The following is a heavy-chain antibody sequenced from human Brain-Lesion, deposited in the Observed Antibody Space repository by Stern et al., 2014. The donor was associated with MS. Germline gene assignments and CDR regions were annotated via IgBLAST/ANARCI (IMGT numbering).Heavy chain of an antibody. CDR2: ISVGTDYI. Sequence: EVQLVESGGGLVKPGGSLRLSCEASGFTFNSYSMNWVRQAPGKGLERVSSISVGTDYIYYADSVKGRFTISRDNAKNSLFLQMNTLRAEDTGVYYCARVDCSGTNCFYYYYGMDVWGQGTTVTVSS. V-gene: IGHV3-21*01. J-gene: IGHJ6*02. CDR3: ARVDCSGTNCFYYYYGMDV. D-gene: IGHD2-2*01. CDR1: GFTFNSYS.